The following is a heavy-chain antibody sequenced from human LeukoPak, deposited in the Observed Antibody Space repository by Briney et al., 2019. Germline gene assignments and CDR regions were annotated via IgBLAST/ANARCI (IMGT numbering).Heavy chain of an antibody. CDR2: IRYDGSNK. D-gene: IGHD3-16*02. CDR1: GFTFSSYG. CDR3: AKGLRLGELSFSFDY. V-gene: IGHV3-30*02. Sequence: GGSLRLSCAASGFTFSSYGMHWVRQAPGKGLEWVAFIRYDGSNKYYADSVKGRFTISRDNSKNTMYLQMNSLRAEDTAVYYCAKGLRLGELSFSFDYWGQGTLVTVSS. J-gene: IGHJ4*02.